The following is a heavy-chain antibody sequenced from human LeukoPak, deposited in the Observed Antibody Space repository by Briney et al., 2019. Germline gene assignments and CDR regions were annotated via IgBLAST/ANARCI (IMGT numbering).Heavy chain of an antibody. V-gene: IGHV4-31*03. CDR3: ARGRDGYNYHFDY. CDR1: GGSISSGGYY. Sequence: SETLSLTCTVSGGSISSGGYYWSWIRQHPGKGLEWIGYIYYSGSTYYNPSLKSRVTISVDTSKIQFSLKLSSVTAADTAVYYCARGRDGYNYHFDYWGQGTLVTVSS. J-gene: IGHJ4*02. D-gene: IGHD5-24*01. CDR2: IYYSGST.